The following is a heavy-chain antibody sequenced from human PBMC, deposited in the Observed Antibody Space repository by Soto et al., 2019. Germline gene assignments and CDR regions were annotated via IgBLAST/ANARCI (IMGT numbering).Heavy chain of an antibody. V-gene: IGHV4-30-4*01. Sequence: QVQLQESGPGLVKPSQTLSLTCTVSGGSISSGDYYWSWIRQPPGKGLEWIGYIYYSGSTYYNPSLKSRVTISVDTSKNQFSLKLSSVTAADTAVYYCARVRTASYYDSSGYYLPYYFDYWGQGTLVTVSS. J-gene: IGHJ4*02. CDR1: GGSISSGDYY. D-gene: IGHD3-22*01. CDR3: ARVRTASYYDSSGYYLPYYFDY. CDR2: IYYSGST.